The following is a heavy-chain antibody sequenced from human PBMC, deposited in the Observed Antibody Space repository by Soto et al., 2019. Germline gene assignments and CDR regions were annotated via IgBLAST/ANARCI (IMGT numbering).Heavy chain of an antibody. CDR2: IHWNDDN. CDR3: AHRRVNKGLDT. V-gene: IGHV2-5*01. J-gene: IGHJ5*02. D-gene: IGHD2-21*01. Sequence: QITLKESGPPLVKPTQTLTLTCTFSGFSLSTNGVGVGWIRQPPGKALEWLADIHWNDDNHYSPSLKSRLTXTXXASKNQVVLTVLNMDPVDTATYYCAHRRVNKGLDTWGQGTLVAVSS. CDR1: GFSLSTNGVG.